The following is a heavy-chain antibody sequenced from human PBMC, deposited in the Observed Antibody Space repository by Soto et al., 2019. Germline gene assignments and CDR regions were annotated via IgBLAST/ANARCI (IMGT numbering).Heavy chain of an antibody. CDR2: INPNSGDT. CDR3: ARGGGLNYYYYMDV. CDR1: GYTFTGYY. J-gene: IGHJ6*03. V-gene: IGHV1-2*04. Sequence: QVQLVQSGAKVKKPGASVKVSCKASGYTFTGYYIHWVRQAPGQGLEWMGWINPNSGDTDYAQNFQGWVTMTRDMSISTAYMELNRLKSDDTAVYYCARGGGLNYYYYMDVWGKGTTVTVSS.